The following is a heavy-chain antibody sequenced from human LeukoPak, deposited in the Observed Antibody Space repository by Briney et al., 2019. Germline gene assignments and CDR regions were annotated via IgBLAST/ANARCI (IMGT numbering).Heavy chain of an antibody. CDR2: ISYDGSNK. CDR3: ARDGRRSSGWYNYYYYYMDV. D-gene: IGHD6-19*01. V-gene: IGHV3-30*01. CDR1: GFTFSSYA. J-gene: IGHJ6*03. Sequence: GGSLRLSCAASGFTFSSYAMHWVRQAPGKGLEWVAVISYDGSNKYYADSVKGRFTISRDNSKNTLYLQMNSLRAEDTAVYYCARDGRRSSGWYNYYYYYMDVWGKGTTVTVSS.